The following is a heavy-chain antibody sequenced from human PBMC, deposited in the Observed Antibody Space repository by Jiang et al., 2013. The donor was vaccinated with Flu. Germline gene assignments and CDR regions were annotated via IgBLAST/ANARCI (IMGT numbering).Heavy chain of an antibody. V-gene: IGHV2-5*02. D-gene: IGHD2-21*02. J-gene: IGHJ4*02. CDR2: IYWDDDK. CDR1: GFSLSTSGVG. CDR3: AHRRGYCGGDCCPLGDYFDY. Sequence: KPTQTLTLTCTFSGFSLSTSGVGVGWIRQPPGKALEWLALIYWDDDKRYSPSLKSRLTITKDTSKNQVVLTMTNMDPVDTATYYCAHRRGYCGGDCCPLGDYFDYWGQGTLVTVSS.